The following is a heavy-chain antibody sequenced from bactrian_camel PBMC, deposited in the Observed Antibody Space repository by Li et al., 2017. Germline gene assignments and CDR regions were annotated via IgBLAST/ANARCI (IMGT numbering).Heavy chain of an antibody. V-gene: IGHV3-3*01. CDR2: IYSGASIT. Sequence: HVQLVESGGGSVQAGGSLRPSCSASGDTSNNYCIGWFRQAPGKEREGVAAIYSGASITHYADFVKGRFTLSHDNAKNTVYLQMNSLKPEDTAMYYCAARRRNYYRGGCGNSDDYADWGQGTQVTVS. CDR3: AARRRNYYRGGCGNSDDYAD. D-gene: IGHD3*01. J-gene: IGHJ4*01. CDR1: GDTSNNYC.